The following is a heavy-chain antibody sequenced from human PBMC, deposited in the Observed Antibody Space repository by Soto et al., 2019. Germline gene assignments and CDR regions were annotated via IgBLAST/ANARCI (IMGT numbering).Heavy chain of an antibody. V-gene: IGHV1-69*12. Sequence: QVQLVQSGAEVKKPGSSVKVSCKASGGTFSSYAISWVRQAPGQGLEWMGGIIPIFGTANYAQKFQGRVTITADESTSTAYMELSSLRSEDTAVYYCARDAGIYDYVWGGYRPYYFDYWGQGTLVTVSS. CDR2: IIPIFGTA. CDR3: ARDAGIYDYVWGGYRPYYFDY. CDR1: GGTFSSYA. D-gene: IGHD3-16*02. J-gene: IGHJ4*02.